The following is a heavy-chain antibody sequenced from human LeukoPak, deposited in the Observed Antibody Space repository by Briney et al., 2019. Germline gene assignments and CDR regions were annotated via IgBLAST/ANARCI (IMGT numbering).Heavy chain of an antibody. CDR1: GGSFSGNY. D-gene: IGHD2-2*01. CDR2: INHSGST. J-gene: IGHJ4*02. CDR3: ARSIYCSSTSCRDY. Sequence: PSETLSLTCDVYGGSFSGNYWSWIRQPPGKGLEWIGEINHSGSTNYNPSLKSRVTISVDTSKNQFSLKLSSVTAADTAVYYCARSIYCSSTSCRDYWGQGTLVTVSS. V-gene: IGHV4-34*01.